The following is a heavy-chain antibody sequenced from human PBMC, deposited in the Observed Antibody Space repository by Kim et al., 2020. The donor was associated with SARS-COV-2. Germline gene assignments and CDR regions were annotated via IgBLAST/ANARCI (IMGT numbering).Heavy chain of an antibody. CDR3: AKDPDLFYYYYMDV. Sequence: ADSVKGRFTISRDNSKNTLYLQMNSLRAEDTAVYYCAKDPDLFYYYYMDVWGKGTTVTVSS. J-gene: IGHJ6*03. D-gene: IGHD3-3*01. V-gene: IGHV3-23*01.